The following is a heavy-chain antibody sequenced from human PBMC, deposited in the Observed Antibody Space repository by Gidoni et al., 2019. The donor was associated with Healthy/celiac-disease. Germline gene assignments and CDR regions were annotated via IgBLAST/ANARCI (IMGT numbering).Heavy chain of an antibody. CDR1: VFTFSRYA. CDR3: AKPSRYNWNDGAS. D-gene: IGHD1-1*01. J-gene: IGHJ5*02. CDR2: ISGSGGST. Sequence: VQLLETGGGLVQPGGSLRLSCAAPVFTFSRYAMSWVRQAPGKGLEWVSAISGSGGSTYFAEYVKGRFTISRDNSKKTLYLQMNSLRAEDTAVYYCAKPSRYNWNDGASWGQGTLVTV. V-gene: IGHV3-23*01.